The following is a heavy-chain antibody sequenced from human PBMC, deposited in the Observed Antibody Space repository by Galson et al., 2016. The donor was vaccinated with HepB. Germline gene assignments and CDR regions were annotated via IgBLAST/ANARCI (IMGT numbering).Heavy chain of an antibody. CDR3: PKPHTSGWWPAFDH. D-gene: IGHD6-19*01. V-gene: IGHV3-23*01. J-gene: IGHJ4*02. CDR2: ISLSGSTT. Sequence: SLRLSCAASGFAFSSYAVNWVRQAPGKGPEWIASISLSGSTTPYADSVKGRFTTYRDNSKNPVYLEMNSLRVDDTAMYYRPKPHTSGWWPAFDHWGQGNLVTVSS. CDR1: GFAFSSYA.